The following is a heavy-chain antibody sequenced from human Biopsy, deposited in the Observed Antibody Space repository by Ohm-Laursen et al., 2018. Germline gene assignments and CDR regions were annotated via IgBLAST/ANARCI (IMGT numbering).Heavy chain of an antibody. J-gene: IGHJ4*02. CDR3: ARGGFFAYSTFDY. V-gene: IGHV3-74*03. CDR1: GFTFNSYW. D-gene: IGHD4-11*01. Sequence: SLRLSCAASGFTFNSYWMHWVRQAPGKGLVWVPRINIDGSGTKYADSVKGRFTVSRDNAKNTLYLQMNSLRAEDTAVYYCARGGFFAYSTFDYWGQGALVTVSS. CDR2: INIDGSGT.